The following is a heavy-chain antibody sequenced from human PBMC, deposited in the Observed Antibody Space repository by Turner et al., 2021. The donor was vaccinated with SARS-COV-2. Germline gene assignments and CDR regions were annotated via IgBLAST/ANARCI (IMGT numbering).Heavy chain of an antibody. Sequence: QLQLQESGPGLVKPSETLSLTCTVSGGSISSSNYHWGWIRQPTGKGLEWSGSIYYSGSTYYNPSLKSRVTISVDTSKNQFSLKLSSVTAADTAVYYCARLLNPGSYYYYYYGMDVWGQGTTVTVSS. CDR2: IYYSGST. J-gene: IGHJ6*02. D-gene: IGHD3-10*01. CDR3: ARLLNPGSYYYYYYGMDV. V-gene: IGHV4-39*01. CDR1: GGSISSSNYH.